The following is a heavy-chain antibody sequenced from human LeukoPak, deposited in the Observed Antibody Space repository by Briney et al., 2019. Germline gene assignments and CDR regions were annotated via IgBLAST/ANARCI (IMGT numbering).Heavy chain of an antibody. CDR2: ISYDGSNE. V-gene: IGHV3-30*04. Sequence: GRSLRLSCAASGFTFSSYVMHWVRQAPGKGLEWVAIISYDGSNEYYADSVKGRFTISRDNSKNTLYLQMNSLRAADTAVYYCARGNGDYFGGLFSDIWGQGTMVTVSS. J-gene: IGHJ3*02. CDR3: ARGNGDYFGGLFSDI. CDR1: GFTFSSYV. D-gene: IGHD4-17*01.